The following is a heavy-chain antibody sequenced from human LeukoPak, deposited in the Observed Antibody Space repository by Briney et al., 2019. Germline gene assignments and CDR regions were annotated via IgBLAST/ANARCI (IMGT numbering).Heavy chain of an antibody. V-gene: IGHV4-39*07. J-gene: IGHJ6*03. CDR1: GGSISSSSYY. Sequence: PSETLSLTCTVSGGSISSSSYYWGWIRQPPGKGLEWIGSIYYSGNTYYNPSLKSRATISVDTSKNQFSLKLSSVTAADTAVYYCAKMGDIVVVPAATYYYYYMAVWGKGTTVTVSS. CDR2: IYYSGNT. CDR3: AKMGDIVVVPAATYYYYYMAV. D-gene: IGHD2-2*01.